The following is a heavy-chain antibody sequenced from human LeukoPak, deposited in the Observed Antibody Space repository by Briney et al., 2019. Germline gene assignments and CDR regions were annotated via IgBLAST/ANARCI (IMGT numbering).Heavy chain of an antibody. J-gene: IGHJ4*02. Sequence: GRFTISRDNAKNSLYLQTNSLRAEDTAIYYCVRGIGSSSSLWGQGTLVTVSS. V-gene: IGHV3-11*06. CDR3: VRGIGSSSSL. D-gene: IGHD6-6*01.